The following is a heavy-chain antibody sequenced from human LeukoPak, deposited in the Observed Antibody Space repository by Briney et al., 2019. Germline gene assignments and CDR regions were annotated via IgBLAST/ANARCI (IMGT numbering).Heavy chain of an antibody. CDR3: ARHPQRSLGVTTSGPYYYAMDV. CDR1: GDSISGSSYY. D-gene: IGHD2-21*02. Sequence: SETLSLTCTVSGDSISGSSYYWGWIRQPPGKGLEWIGNIYYGGSTYYNPSLKSRVSISVDTSNNQFSLKVSSVTAADTAVYYCARHPQRSLGVTTSGPYYYAMDVWGQGTTVTVS. V-gene: IGHV4-39*01. CDR2: IYYGGST. J-gene: IGHJ6*02.